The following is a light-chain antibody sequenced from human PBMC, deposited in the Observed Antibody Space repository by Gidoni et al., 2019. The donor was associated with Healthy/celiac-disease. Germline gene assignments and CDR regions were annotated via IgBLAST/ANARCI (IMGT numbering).Light chain of an antibody. J-gene: IGKJ4*01. V-gene: IGKV3-15*01. CDR1: QSVSSN. CDR3: QQYNNWPPLT. CDR2: GAA. Sequence: EIVMTQSPATLSVSPGERATLACRASQSVSSNLAWYQQKPGHAPRLLIYGAATSATGNPARVSGSGSGTEFTLPISSLQSEDFAVYYCQQYNNWPPLTFGGXTKVEIK.